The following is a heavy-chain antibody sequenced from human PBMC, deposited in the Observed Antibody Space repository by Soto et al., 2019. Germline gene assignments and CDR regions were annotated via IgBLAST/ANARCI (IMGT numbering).Heavy chain of an antibody. Sequence: EVQLVQSGAEVKKPGESLRISCKGSGYSFTSYWISWVRQMPGKGLEWMVRLDPIDSYTNYSPSFQGHVTISADKSISTVYLQWSSLKASDTAMYYCARRAHMSRRGETFSYYYYGMDVWGQGTTVTVSS. CDR2: LDPIDSYT. CDR3: ARRAHMSRRGETFSYYYYGMDV. D-gene: IGHD3-16*01. J-gene: IGHJ6*02. CDR1: GYSFTSYW. V-gene: IGHV5-10-1*01.